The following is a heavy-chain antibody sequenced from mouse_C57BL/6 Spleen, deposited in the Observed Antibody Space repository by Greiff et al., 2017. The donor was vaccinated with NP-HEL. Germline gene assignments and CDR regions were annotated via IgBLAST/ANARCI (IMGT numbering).Heavy chain of an antibody. CDR3: AREGRNWGFFDY. CDR1: GYTFTSYW. V-gene: IGHV1-52*01. D-gene: IGHD4-1*01. J-gene: IGHJ2*01. Sequence: VQLKQPGAELVRPGSSVKLSCKASGYTFTSYWMHWVKQRPIQGLEWIGNIDPSDSETHYNQKFKDKATLTVDKSSSTAYMQLSSLTSEDSAVYYCAREGRNWGFFDYWGQGTTLTVSS. CDR2: IDPSDSET.